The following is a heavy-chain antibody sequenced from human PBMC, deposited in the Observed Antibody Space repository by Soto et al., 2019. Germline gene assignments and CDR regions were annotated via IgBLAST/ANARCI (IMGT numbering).Heavy chain of an antibody. D-gene: IGHD1-20*01. CDR1: GFPFSSYA. J-gene: IGHJ4*02. CDR3: ARDRLGITGSNDY. CDR2: ISINGDTT. V-gene: IGHV3-64*01. Sequence: GGSLRLSCAASGFPFSSYAMHWVRQAPGKGLEFVSAISINGDTTYYANSVKGRFTICRDDSKKTVYLQMGSLRVEDMAVYYCARDRLGITGSNDYWGQGTLVTVSS.